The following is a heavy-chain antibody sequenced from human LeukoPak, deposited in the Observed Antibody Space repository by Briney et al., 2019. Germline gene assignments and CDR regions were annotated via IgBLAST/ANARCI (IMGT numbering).Heavy chain of an antibody. CDR1: GGSISSSSYY. V-gene: IGHV4-39*07. CDR2: IYYSGST. Sequence: SETLSLTCTVSGGSISSSSYYWGWIRQPPGKGLEWIGSIYYSGSTYYNPSLKSRVTISVDTSKNQFSLKLSSVTAADTAVYYCARDARGKTWNGPFDYWGQGTLVTVSS. J-gene: IGHJ4*02. CDR3: ARDARGKTWNGPFDY. D-gene: IGHD1-1*01.